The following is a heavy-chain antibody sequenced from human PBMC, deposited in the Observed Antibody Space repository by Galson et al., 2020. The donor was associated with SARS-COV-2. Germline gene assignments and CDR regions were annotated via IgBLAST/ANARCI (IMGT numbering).Heavy chain of an antibody. D-gene: IGHD1-7*01. CDR2: IYYSGST. CDR1: GGSISSGGYY. J-gene: IGHJ4*02. CDR3: ARDQNYGIDY. V-gene: IGHV4-31*03. Sequence: SETLSLTCTVSGGSISSGGYYWSWIRQHPGKGLEWIGHIYYSGSTYYNPSLKSRVTISVDTSKNQFSLKLSSVTAADTAVYYCARDQNYGIDYWGQGTLVTVSS.